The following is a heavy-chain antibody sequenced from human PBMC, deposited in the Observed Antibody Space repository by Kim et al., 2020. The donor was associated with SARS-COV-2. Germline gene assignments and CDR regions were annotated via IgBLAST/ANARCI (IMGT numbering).Heavy chain of an antibody. J-gene: IGHJ4*02. CDR1: GGSISSGGYY. D-gene: IGHD4-17*01. CDR2: IYYSGST. Sequence: SETLSLTCTVSGGSISSGGYYWSWIRQHPGKGLEWIGYIYYSGSTYYNPSLKSRVTISVDTSKNQFSLKLSSVTAADTAVYYCARATVKPKGAFDYWGQGTLVTVSS. CDR3: ARATVKPKGAFDY. V-gene: IGHV4-31*03.